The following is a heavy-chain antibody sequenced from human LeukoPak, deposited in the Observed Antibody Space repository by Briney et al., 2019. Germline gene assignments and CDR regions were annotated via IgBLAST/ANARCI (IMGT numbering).Heavy chain of an antibody. CDR1: GFTVSSNY. CDR2: IYSSGST. J-gene: IGHJ4*02. D-gene: IGHD3-10*01. V-gene: IGHV3-66*01. Sequence: AGGSLRLSCGASGFTVSSNYMSWVRQAPGKGLEWVSIIYSSGSTYYADSVKGRFTISRDNSKNTLYLQMNSLRAEDTAVYHCAREALGGGGYWGQGTLVTVSS. CDR3: AREALGGGGY.